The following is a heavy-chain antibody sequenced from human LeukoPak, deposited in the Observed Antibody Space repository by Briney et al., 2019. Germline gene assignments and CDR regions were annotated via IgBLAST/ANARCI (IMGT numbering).Heavy chain of an antibody. V-gene: IGHV4-59*01. CDR1: GGSISSYY. D-gene: IGHD6-19*01. J-gene: IGHJ4*02. CDR3: ARVGSGWY. Sequence: SETLPLTCTVSGGSISSYYWSWIRQPPGKGLEWIGYIYYSGSTNYNPSLKSRVTISVDTSKNQFSLKLSSVTAADTAVYYCARVGSGWYWGQGTLVTVSS. CDR2: IYYSGST.